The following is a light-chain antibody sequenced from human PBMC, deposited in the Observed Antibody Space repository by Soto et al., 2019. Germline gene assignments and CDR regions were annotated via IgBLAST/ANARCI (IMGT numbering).Light chain of an antibody. Sequence: EIVLTQSPGTLSLSPGERATLSCRASQSVSSNLLAWYQQKPGQAPRLLIYGATNRATGIPDRFSGSGSGTDFTLTISSLEPEDFAVYYCQQYCSSPRTFGQGTKVEIK. V-gene: IGKV3-20*01. CDR3: QQYCSSPRT. CDR2: GAT. J-gene: IGKJ1*01. CDR1: QSVSSNL.